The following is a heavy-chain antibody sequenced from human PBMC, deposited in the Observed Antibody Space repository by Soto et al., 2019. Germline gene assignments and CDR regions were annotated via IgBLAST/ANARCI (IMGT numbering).Heavy chain of an antibody. CDR1: GGSIRRNICY. CDR2: VHYSGST. D-gene: IGHD3-22*01. CDR3: ARQHYYESSGSDTWN. Sequence: ETLSLTCSVSGGSIRRNICYWGWIRQPPGKGLEWIATVHYSGSTYYTPSLKNRVTISADTSKNQFSLRLNSVTAADTAVYYCARQHYYESSGSDTWNWGQGTLVTVSS. V-gene: IGHV4-39*01. J-gene: IGHJ4*02.